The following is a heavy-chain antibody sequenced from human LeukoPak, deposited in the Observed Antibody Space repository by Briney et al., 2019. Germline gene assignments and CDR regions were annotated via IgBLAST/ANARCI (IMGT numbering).Heavy chain of an antibody. J-gene: IGHJ6*03. CDR2: TSGSGASSGNT. D-gene: IGHD3-16*01. Sequence: GGSLTLSCAASGFTFSNYGMRWARQAAGEGLEWVSFTSGSGASSGNTYYAHSVKGRFTISRDNSKNTLYLQMNSLRAEDTAVYYCAKLWGQSPDYYYMDVWGKGPRSPSP. CDR3: AKLWGQSPDYYYMDV. V-gene: IGHV3-23*01. CDR1: GFTFSNYG.